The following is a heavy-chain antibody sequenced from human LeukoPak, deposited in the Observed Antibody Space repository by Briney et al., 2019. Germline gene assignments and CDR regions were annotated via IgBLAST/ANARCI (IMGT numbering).Heavy chain of an antibody. CDR2: IYYSGST. V-gene: IGHV4-39*07. Sequence: RPSETLSLTCTVSGGSISSSSYYWGWIRQPPGKGLEWIGSIYYSGSTYYNPSLKSRVTISVDTSKNQFSLKLSSVTAADTAVYYCVKDRVWFGELLNPLFDNWGQGTRVTVSS. J-gene: IGHJ4*02. CDR3: VKDRVWFGELLNPLFDN. D-gene: IGHD3-10*01. CDR1: GGSISSSSYY.